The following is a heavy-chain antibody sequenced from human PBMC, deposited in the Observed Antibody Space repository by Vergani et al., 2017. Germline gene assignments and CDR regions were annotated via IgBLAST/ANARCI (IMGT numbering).Heavy chain of an antibody. D-gene: IGHD6-13*01. CDR2: INPNSGGT. CDR1: GYTFAGYN. CDR3: TRGWSGYSTSWSFDN. J-gene: IGHJ4*02. Sequence: QVQLVQSGAEVKKPGASVEVSCKASGYTFAGYNIHWVRQAPGQGLEMMGWINPNSGGTNYAQKFQGRVTMTRDTSINTAYMELSSLRSDDTAVYYCTRGWSGYSTSWSFDNWGQGTLVTVSS. V-gene: IGHV1-2*02.